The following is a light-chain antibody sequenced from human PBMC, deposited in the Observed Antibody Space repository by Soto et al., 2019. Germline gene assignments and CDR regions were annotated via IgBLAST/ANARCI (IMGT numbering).Light chain of an antibody. CDR3: HQYNNWPPWT. Sequence: EIVMTQSPVTPSVSPGERATLSCRASQSVSSNLAWYQQKPGQAPRLLIYGASTRATGIPARFSGSGSGTEFTLTISSLQSEDFAVYYCHQYNNWPPWTFGQGTKVEIK. CDR1: QSVSSN. V-gene: IGKV3-15*01. CDR2: GAS. J-gene: IGKJ1*01.